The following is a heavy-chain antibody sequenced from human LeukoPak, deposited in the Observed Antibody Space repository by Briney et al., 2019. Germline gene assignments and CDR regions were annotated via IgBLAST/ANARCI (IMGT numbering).Heavy chain of an antibody. V-gene: IGHV4-39*01. CDR1: GGSISSSSYY. D-gene: IGHD3-22*01. CDR2: IYYSGST. J-gene: IGHJ4*02. Sequence: SETLSLTCTVSGGSISSSSYYWGWIRQPPGKGLEWIGSIYYSGSTYYNPSLKSRVTISVDTSKNQFSLKLSSVTAADTAVYYCARHVGVYYDSSGRFDYWGQGTLVTVSS. CDR3: ARHVGVYYDSSGRFDY.